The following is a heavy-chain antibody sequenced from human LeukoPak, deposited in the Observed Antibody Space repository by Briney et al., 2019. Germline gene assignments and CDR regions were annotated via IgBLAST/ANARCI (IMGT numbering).Heavy chain of an antibody. Sequence: TGGSLRLSCAASGFTFSSYGMHWVRQAPGKGLEWVAVISYDGSNKYYADSVKGRFTISRDNSKNTLYLQMNSLRAEDTALYYCAKDRSYDILTPIDYWGQGTLVTVSS. V-gene: IGHV3-30*18. CDR2: ISYDGSNK. D-gene: IGHD3-9*01. CDR1: GFTFSSYG. J-gene: IGHJ4*02. CDR3: AKDRSYDILTPIDY.